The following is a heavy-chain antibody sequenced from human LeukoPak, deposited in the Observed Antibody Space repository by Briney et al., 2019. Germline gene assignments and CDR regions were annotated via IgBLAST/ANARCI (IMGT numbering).Heavy chain of an antibody. V-gene: IGHV3-21*01. Sequence: PGGSLRLSCAASGFTFSSYSMNWVRQAPGKGLEWVSSISSSSSYIYYADSVKGRFTISRDNAKNSLYLQMNSLRAEDTAVYYCARAGRTGIAVAVDAFDIWGQGTMVTVSS. J-gene: IGHJ3*02. CDR1: GFTFSSYS. CDR2: ISSSSSYI. D-gene: IGHD6-19*01. CDR3: ARAGRTGIAVAVDAFDI.